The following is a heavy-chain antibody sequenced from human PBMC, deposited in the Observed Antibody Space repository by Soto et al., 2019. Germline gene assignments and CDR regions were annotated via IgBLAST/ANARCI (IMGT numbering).Heavy chain of an antibody. J-gene: IGHJ4*02. CDR1: GYPFSSYG. V-gene: IGHV1-18*01. CDR3: ARARGQWLVTTEYDC. Sequence: QVQLVQSGGAVKKPGASLKVSCKASGYPFSSYGISWVRQAPGQGLEWMGWISGYNGNTDYAQNLQGRVTMTTDTLTSTADMELRSLRSDDTDVYYCARARGQWLVTTEYDCWGQGTLVTVSS. CDR2: ISGYNGNT. D-gene: IGHD6-19*01.